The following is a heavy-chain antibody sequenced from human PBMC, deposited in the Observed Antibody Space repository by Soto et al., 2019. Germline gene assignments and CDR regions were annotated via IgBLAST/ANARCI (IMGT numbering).Heavy chain of an antibody. CDR2: IYYSGST. Sequence: QVQLQESGPGLVKPSETLSLTCTVSGGSISSYYWSWIRQPPVKGLEWIGYIYYSGSTNYNLTIKGRATKSVDTSKNAFDLKLSSVTAAETAVDYCAREDDYGGNSVDYWGQGALFTVSS. CDR1: GGSISSYY. V-gene: IGHV4-59*13. J-gene: IGHJ4*02. D-gene: IGHD4-17*01. CDR3: AREDDYGGNSVDY.